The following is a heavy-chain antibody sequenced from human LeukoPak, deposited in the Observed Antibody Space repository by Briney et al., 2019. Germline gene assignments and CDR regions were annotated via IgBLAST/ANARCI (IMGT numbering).Heavy chain of an antibody. CDR3: ARGEAVGEFRSTYVLIDY. CDR2: INPNSGAT. J-gene: IGHJ4*02. V-gene: IGHV1-2*02. Sequence: GASVKLSSTASVDAFTSCIMYWGRLAPGQGLEWMVWINPNSGATKYAQNFQGRVTMTSDTSISTTYMELRWLASDGQAVYYCARGEAVGEFRSTYVLIDYWGQGTLVTVSS. CDR1: VDAFTSCI. D-gene: IGHD3-10*01.